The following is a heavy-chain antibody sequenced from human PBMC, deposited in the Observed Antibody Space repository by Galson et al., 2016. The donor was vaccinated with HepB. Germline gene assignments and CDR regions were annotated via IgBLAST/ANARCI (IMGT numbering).Heavy chain of an antibody. D-gene: IGHD6-19*01. CDR2: ISWDSRNI. J-gene: IGHJ6*03. CDR1: EFKFDDYA. CDR3: TKAAIAMAPPYYMDV. Sequence: SLRLSCAASEFKFDDYAMHWVRQVPGKGLQWVSGISWDSRNIGYADSVKGRFTISRDNAKNSLYLQMNSLTTEDTALYYCTKAAIAMAPPYYMDVRGKGTTVTVSS. V-gene: IGHV3-9*01.